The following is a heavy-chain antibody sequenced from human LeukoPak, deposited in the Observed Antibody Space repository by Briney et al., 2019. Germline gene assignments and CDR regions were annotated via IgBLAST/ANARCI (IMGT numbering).Heavy chain of an antibody. J-gene: IGHJ4*02. D-gene: IGHD3-9*01. Sequence: ASVKVSCKASGYTFTGYYMHWVRQAPGQGLEWMGIINPSGGSTNYAQKFQGRVTITADESTSTAYMELSSLRSEDTAVYYCAREPVRDILTGYQYYFDYWGQGTLVTVSS. CDR2: INPSGGST. CDR3: AREPVRDILTGYQYYFDY. V-gene: IGHV1-46*01. CDR1: GYTFTGYY.